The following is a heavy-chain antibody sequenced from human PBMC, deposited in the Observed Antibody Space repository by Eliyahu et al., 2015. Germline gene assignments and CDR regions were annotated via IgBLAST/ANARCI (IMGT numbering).Heavy chain of an antibody. Sequence: QVQLQESGPGLVKPSQTLSLTCTVSGCSISSGDYXXXWIRQHPGGGLEWIGYIYYSGSTYYXPXLESRVTXXRXTSKNQFSLKLTSVTAADTAVYYCARETAAAGDRDYWGQGALVTVSS. D-gene: IGHD6-13*01. CDR3: ARETAAAGDRDY. CDR1: GCSISSGDYX. CDR2: IYYSGST. V-gene: IGHV4-31*03. J-gene: IGHJ4*02.